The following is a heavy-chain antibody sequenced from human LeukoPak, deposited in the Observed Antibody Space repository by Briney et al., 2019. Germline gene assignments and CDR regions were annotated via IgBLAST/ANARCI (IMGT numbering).Heavy chain of an antibody. D-gene: IGHD3-16*01. CDR1: GGSISSSSYY. J-gene: IGHJ3*02. Sequence: SETLSLTCTVSGGSISSSSYYWSWIRQPPGKGLEWIGYIYHSGSTYYNPSLKSRVTISVDRSKNQFSLKLSSVTAADTAVYYCARAEITALGAFDIWGQGTMVTVSS. V-gene: IGHV4-30-2*01. CDR3: ARAEITALGAFDI. CDR2: IYHSGST.